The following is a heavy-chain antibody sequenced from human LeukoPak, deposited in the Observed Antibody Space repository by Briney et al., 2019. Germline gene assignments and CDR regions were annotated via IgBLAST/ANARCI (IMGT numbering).Heavy chain of an antibody. D-gene: IGHD2-21*02. Sequence: GRSLRLSCAASGFTFSSYGMHWVRQAPGKGLEWVAVIWYDGSNKYYADSVKGRFTISRDNSKNTLYLQMNSLRAEDTAVYYCAKGFTSVVVTASFDYWGQGTLVTVSS. CDR1: GFTFSSYG. CDR3: AKGFTSVVVTASFDY. J-gene: IGHJ4*02. V-gene: IGHV3-33*06. CDR2: IWYDGSNK.